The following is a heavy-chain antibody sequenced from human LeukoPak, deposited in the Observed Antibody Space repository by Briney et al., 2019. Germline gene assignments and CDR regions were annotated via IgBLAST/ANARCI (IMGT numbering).Heavy chain of an antibody. CDR2: TYYRSRWYT. Sequence: SQTLSLTCVISGDSVSSNSAAWNWIRQSPSRGLEWLGRTYYRSRWYTEYATSVKSRITISPDTSKNQFSLQLTSVTPEDTAVYYCAEEIRDQQWWGQGSLVTVSS. D-gene: IGHD6-19*01. CDR1: GDSVSSNSAA. CDR3: AEEIRDQQW. J-gene: IGHJ4*02. V-gene: IGHV6-1*01.